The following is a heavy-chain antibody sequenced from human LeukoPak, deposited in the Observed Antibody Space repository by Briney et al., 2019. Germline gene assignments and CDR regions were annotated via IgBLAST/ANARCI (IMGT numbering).Heavy chain of an antibody. CDR2: INHSGST. J-gene: IGHJ3*02. CDR1: GGSFSGYY. CDR3: ATPYGATPGAFDI. Sequence: SETLSLTCAVYGGSFSGYYWSWIGQPPGKGLEWIGEINHSGSTNYNPSLKSRVTISVDTSKNQFSLKLSSVTAADTAVYYCATPYGATPGAFDIWGQGTMVTVSS. D-gene: IGHD4-17*01. V-gene: IGHV4-34*01.